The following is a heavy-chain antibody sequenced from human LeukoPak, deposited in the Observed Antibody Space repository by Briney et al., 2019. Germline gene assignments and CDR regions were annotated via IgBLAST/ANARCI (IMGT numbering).Heavy chain of an antibody. CDR2: ISSSSDHI. Sequence: GGSLRLSCAASGFTFSNALMNWVRQAPGKGLEWVSSISSSSDHIAYADSVKGRFTISRDNAKNALYLQVNSLRAEDTAVYYCARGVVPAAFDYWGQGTLVTVSS. CDR1: GFTFSNAL. CDR3: ARGVVPAAFDY. V-gene: IGHV3-21*01. D-gene: IGHD2-2*01. J-gene: IGHJ4*02.